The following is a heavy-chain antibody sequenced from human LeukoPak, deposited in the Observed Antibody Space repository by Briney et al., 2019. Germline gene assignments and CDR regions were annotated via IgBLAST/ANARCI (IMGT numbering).Heavy chain of an antibody. V-gene: IGHV3-7*01. CDR3: ARQRGSGCLDY. J-gene: IGHJ4*02. CDR1: RFTLSNYW. Sequence: GGSLRLSCAASRFTLSNYWMSWVRQAPGKGLEWVANIKQDGSETYYVDSMKGRFTISRDNAKNSLSLQMNSLRAEDTAVYYCARQRGSGCLDYWGQGTLVTVSS. D-gene: IGHD6-19*01. CDR2: IKQDGSET.